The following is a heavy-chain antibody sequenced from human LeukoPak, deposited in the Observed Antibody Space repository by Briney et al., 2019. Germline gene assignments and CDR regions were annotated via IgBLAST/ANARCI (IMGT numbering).Heavy chain of an antibody. CDR2: INHNGNVN. J-gene: IGHJ4*02. CDR1: GFTFNSYW. D-gene: IGHD3-22*01. CDR3: ARVDTMIAFDY. V-gene: IGHV3-7*01. Sequence: GGSLRLSCAASGFTFNSYWMNWARQAPGKGLEWVASINHNGNVNYYVDSVKGRFTISRDNAKNSLYLQMNSLRAEDTAVYYCARVDTMIAFDYWGQGTLVTVSS.